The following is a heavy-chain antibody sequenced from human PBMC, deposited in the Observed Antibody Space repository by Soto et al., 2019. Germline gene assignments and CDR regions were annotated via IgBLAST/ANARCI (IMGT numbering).Heavy chain of an antibody. V-gene: IGHV2-5*02. J-gene: IGHJ4*02. Sequence: QITLKESGPTLVTPTQTLTLTCTFSGFSLNTRGVGVGWIRQPPGKALEWLALIYWADDEGYSPSLRSRLTITKATSKNQVVLTTTNMDPVDSATYYFAHRPRGYSYHFDSWGQGTLVTVSS. CDR1: GFSLNTRGVG. CDR2: IYWADDE. D-gene: IGHD5-18*01. CDR3: AHRPRGYSYHFDS.